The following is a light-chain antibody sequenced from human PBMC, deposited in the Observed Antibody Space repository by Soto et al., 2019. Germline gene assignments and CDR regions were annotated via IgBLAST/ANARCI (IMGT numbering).Light chain of an antibody. CDR2: AAS. V-gene: IGKV1-27*01. CDR3: RKYDRAPAA. J-gene: IGKJ1*01. Sequence: DIQVTQSPSSLSASPGDRITITCRASQDIKKFLAWYQQKPGKVPHLLIYAASTLRPGVPSRFSGNASGTHFTLTIASLQPEDVATYYWRKYDRAPAAFGQGTKVDVK. CDR1: QDIKKF.